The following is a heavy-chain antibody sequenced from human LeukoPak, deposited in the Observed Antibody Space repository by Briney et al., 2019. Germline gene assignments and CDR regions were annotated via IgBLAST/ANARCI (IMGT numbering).Heavy chain of an antibody. CDR3: ARDGIVVVTRGPFDY. Sequence: GGSLRLSCAASGFTFSSYSMNWVRQAPGKGLEWVSYISSSSSTIYYADSVKGRFTISRDNAKDSLYLQMNSLRAEDTAVYYCARDGIVVVTRGPFDYWGQGTLVTVSS. D-gene: IGHD3-22*01. CDR1: GFTFSSYS. J-gene: IGHJ4*02. V-gene: IGHV3-48*01. CDR2: ISSSSSTI.